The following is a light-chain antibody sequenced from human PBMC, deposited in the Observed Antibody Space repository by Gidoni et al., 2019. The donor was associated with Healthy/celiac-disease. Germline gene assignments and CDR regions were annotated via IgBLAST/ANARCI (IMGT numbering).Light chain of an antibody. J-gene: IGKJ3*01. CDR2: DAS. CDR3: QQRSNWVS. CDR1: QSVSSY. Sequence: EIASTHSPAPLSLSPGEIATHSCTASQSVSSYLAWYHQKPGQAPRLLIYDASNRATGIPARFSGSGSGKDFTLTISSLEPEDFAVYYCQQRSNWVSFGPGTKVDIK. V-gene: IGKV3-11*01.